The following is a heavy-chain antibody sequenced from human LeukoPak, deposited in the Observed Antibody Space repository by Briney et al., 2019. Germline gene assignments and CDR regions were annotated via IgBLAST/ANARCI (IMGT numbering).Heavy chain of an antibody. V-gene: IGHV3-21*01. CDR3: ARAYYYDSRRAEYFQH. J-gene: IGHJ1*01. D-gene: IGHD3-22*01. Sequence: PGGSLRLSCAASGFTFSSYSMNWVRQAPGKGLEWVSSISSSSSYIYYADSVKGRFTISKDNAKNSLYLQMNSLRAEDTAVYYCARAYYYDSRRAEYFQHWGQGTLVTVSS. CDR2: ISSSSSYI. CDR1: GFTFSSYS.